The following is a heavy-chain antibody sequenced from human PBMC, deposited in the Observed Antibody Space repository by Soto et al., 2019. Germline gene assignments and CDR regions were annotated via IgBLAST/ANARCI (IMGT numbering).Heavy chain of an antibody. V-gene: IGHV1-2*02. D-gene: IGHD2-8*01. Sequence: ASVKVSCKASGYRFTGYHIHWVRQAPGRGLEWMGWINPSNGDTDYGQKFQGRVTMTRDTSITTVYMELPRLTSDDTAVYYCAKGGPSVYRATFDFWGQGTRVTV. CDR2: INPSNGDT. J-gene: IGHJ4*02. CDR1: GYRFTGYH. CDR3: AKGGPSVYRATFDF.